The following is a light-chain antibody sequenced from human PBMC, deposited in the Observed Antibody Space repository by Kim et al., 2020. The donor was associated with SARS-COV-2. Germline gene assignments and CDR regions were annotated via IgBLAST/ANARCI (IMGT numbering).Light chain of an antibody. CDR3: QSYDSSLSGSV. V-gene: IGLV1-40*01. CDR1: SSNIGAGYD. CDR2: GNN. J-gene: IGLJ2*01. Sequence: VTISCTGSSSNIGAGYDVHWYQQFPGTAPKLLIYGNNNRPSGVPDRFSGSKSGTSASLAITGLQAEDEADYYCQSYDSSLSGSVFGGGTQLTVL.